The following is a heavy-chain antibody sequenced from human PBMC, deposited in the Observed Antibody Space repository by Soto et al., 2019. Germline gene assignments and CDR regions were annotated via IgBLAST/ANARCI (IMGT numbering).Heavy chain of an antibody. CDR2: ISSSSSYI. J-gene: IGHJ4*02. CDR1: GLPSSSGS. Sequence: VSLRLSFSSSGLPSSSGSMNWVRQAPGKGLEWVSSISSSSSYIYYADSVKGRFIISRDNAQNSLFLQMNTLRPEDTAMYYCARVAYWGPGTQVTVSS. CDR3: ARVAY. V-gene: IGHV3-21*01.